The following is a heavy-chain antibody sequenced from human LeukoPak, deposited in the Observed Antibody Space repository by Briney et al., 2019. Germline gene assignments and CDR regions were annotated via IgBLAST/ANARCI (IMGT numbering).Heavy chain of an antibody. J-gene: IGHJ5*02. CDR1: GYTLTVLS. CDR2: FDPEDGET. CDR3: VKPAHARGGPWFDP. D-gene: IGHD1-14*01. Sequence: ASVKVSCKVSGYTLTVLSMHWVRQAPGKGLEWMGGFDPEDGETIYAQKFQGRVTMTEDTSTDTAYMDLSSLRSEDTAVYYCVKPAHARGGPWFDPWGQGTLVTVSS. V-gene: IGHV1-24*01.